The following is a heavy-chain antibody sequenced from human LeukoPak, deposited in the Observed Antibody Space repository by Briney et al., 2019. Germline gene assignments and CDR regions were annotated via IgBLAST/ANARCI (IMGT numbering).Heavy chain of an antibody. CDR2: IYPGGGST. CDR3: ARDNDFDY. Sequence: ASVKVSCKASGYTFTSYYIHWVRQARGQGVEWMGIIYPGGGSTSYAQKFQGRVNMTRDMSTSTVYMELSNLRAEDTAVYYCARDNDFDYWGQGTLVTVSS. V-gene: IGHV1-46*01. J-gene: IGHJ4*02. D-gene: IGHD2-8*01. CDR1: GYTFTSYY.